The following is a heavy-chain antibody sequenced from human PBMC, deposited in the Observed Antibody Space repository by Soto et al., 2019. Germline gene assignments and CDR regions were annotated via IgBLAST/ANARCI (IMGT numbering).Heavy chain of an antibody. CDR2: IYYSGST. CDR1: GGSISSYY. CDR3: AREGDGYNYYFDY. J-gene: IGHJ4*02. Sequence: SETLSLSCTVSGGSISSYYWSWIRQPPGKGLEWIGYIYYSGSTNYNPSLKSRVTISVDTSKNQFSLKLSSVTAADTAVYYCAREGDGYNYYFDYWGQGTLVTVSS. V-gene: IGHV4-59*01. D-gene: IGHD5-12*01.